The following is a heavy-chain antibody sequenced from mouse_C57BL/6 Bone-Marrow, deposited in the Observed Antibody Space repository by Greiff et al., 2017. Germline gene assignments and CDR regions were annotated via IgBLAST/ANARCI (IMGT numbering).Heavy chain of an antibody. D-gene: IGHD2-4*01. Sequence: VQLQQSGAELVRPGASVKLSCTASGFNIKDDYMHWVKQRPEQGLEWIGWIDPENGDTEYASKFQGKATITADTSSNTAYLQLSSLTSEDTAVYYCTMGDYDWFAYWGQGTLVTVSA. CDR1: GFNIKDDY. CDR2: IDPENGDT. CDR3: TMGDYDWFAY. J-gene: IGHJ3*01. V-gene: IGHV14-4*01.